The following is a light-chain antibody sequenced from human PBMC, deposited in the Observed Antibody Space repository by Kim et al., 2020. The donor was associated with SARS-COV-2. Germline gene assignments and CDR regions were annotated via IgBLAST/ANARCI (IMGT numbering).Light chain of an antibody. V-gene: IGKV3-20*01. J-gene: IGKJ4*01. Sequence: EIVLTRSPGTLSLSPGERATLSCRASQSVSSSYLAWYQQKPGQAPRLLIYGASSRVTGIPDRFSGSGSGTDFTLTISRLEPEDFAVYYCQQYGSSPPRFGGGTKVDI. CDR1: QSVSSSY. CDR2: GAS. CDR3: QQYGSSPPR.